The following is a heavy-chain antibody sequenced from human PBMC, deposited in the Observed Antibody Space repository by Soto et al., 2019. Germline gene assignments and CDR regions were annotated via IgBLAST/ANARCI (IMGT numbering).Heavy chain of an antibody. V-gene: IGHV1-69*02. D-gene: IGHD6-13*01. J-gene: IGHJ3*02. CDR3: TLGSWSAETFDI. CDR2: ILPMLDIT. Sequence: QVQLVQSGAEVKKPGSSVKVSCKASGGTFSTYTIIWVRQAPGQGLEWMGRILPMLDITNSAQRFQGRVTRTAYKSTSPAYLELSSLRSEDTAVYYCTLGSWSAETFDIWGRGTMVTVSS. CDR1: GGTFSTYT.